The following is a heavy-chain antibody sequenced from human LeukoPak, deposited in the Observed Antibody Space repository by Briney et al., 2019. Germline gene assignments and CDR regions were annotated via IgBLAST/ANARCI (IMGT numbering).Heavy chain of an antibody. J-gene: IGHJ5*02. Sequence: ASVKVSCKASGYTFTSYYMHWVRQAPGQGLEWMGIINPSGGSTSYAQKFQGRVTMTRDTSTSTVYMELSRLRSDDTAVYYCARHYTRRYCSSTSCWDWFDPWGQGTLVTVSS. CDR2: INPSGGST. CDR3: ARHYTRRYCSSTSCWDWFDP. V-gene: IGHV1-46*01. CDR1: GYTFTSYY. D-gene: IGHD2-2*01.